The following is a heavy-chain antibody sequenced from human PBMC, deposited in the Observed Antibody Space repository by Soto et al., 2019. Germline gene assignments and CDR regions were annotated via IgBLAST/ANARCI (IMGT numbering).Heavy chain of an antibody. CDR1: GFTFSGYG. V-gene: IGHV3-33*01. D-gene: IGHD2-21*02. CDR3: ARERIVVVTANYYYYYGMDV. Sequence: LRLSCAASGFTFSGYGMHWVRQAPGKGLEWVAVIWYDGSNKYYADSVKGRFTISRDNSKNTLYLQMNSLRAEDTAVYYCARERIVVVTANYYYYYGMDVWGQGTTVTVSS. J-gene: IGHJ6*02. CDR2: IWYDGSNK.